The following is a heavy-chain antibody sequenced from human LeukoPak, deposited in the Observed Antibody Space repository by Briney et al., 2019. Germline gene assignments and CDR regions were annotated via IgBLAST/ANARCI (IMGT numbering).Heavy chain of an antibody. CDR3: AREGCSSTSCYGNWFDP. CDR2: IYYSGST. CDR1: GGSISSGDYY. D-gene: IGHD2-2*01. V-gene: IGHV4-30-4*01. J-gene: IGHJ5*02. Sequence: SETLSLTCTVSGGSISSGDYYWSWIRQPPGKGLEWIGYIYYSGSTYYNPSLKSRVTISVDTSKNQFSLKLSSVTAADTAVYYCAREGCSSTSCYGNWFDPWGQGTLVTVSS.